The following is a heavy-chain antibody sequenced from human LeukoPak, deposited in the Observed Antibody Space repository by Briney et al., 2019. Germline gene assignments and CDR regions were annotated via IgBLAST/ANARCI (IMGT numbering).Heavy chain of an antibody. J-gene: IGHJ4*02. Sequence: ASVKVSCKASGYAFTSYYMHWARQAPGQGLEWMGIINPSGGRTSYAQKFHGRVTMTRDTSTSTVYMELSSLRSEGTAVYYCARLDCSGGSCYSGTDYWGQGTLVTVSS. CDR1: GYAFTSYY. D-gene: IGHD2-15*01. CDR2: INPSGGRT. V-gene: IGHV1-46*01. CDR3: ARLDCSGGSCYSGTDY.